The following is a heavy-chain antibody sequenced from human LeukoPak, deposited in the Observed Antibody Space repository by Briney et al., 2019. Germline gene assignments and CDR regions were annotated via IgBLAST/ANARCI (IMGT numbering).Heavy chain of an antibody. Sequence: SETLSLTCTVSGGSISSSSYYWGWIRQPPGKGLEWIGYIYYSGSTNYNPSLKSRVTISVDTSKNQFSLKLSSVTAADTAVYYCARQHFDQPLLYSYDYWGQGTLVTVSS. CDR2: IYYSGST. CDR1: GGSISSSSYY. CDR3: ARQHFDQPLLYSYDY. D-gene: IGHD2-2*02. V-gene: IGHV4-61*05. J-gene: IGHJ4*02.